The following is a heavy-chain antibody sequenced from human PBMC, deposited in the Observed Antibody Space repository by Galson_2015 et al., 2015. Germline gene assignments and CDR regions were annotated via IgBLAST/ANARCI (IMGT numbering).Heavy chain of an antibody. CDR2: ISTYSGNT. J-gene: IGHJ6*02. D-gene: IGHD6-19*01. CDR1: GYIFRSYG. Sequence: SVKVSCKASGYIFRSYGISWVRQAPGQELEWMGWISTYSGNTNYAQNLQGRVTMTTDTSTSTAYMELRSLRSDDSAVFYCARDQGLVSVGSPYYGMDVWGQGTTVTVSS. CDR3: ARDQGLVSVGSPYYGMDV. V-gene: IGHV1-18*04.